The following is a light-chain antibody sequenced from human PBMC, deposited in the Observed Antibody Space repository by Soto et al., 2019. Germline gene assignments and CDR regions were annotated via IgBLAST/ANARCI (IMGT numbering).Light chain of an antibody. CDR1: QSISTY. Sequence: EVVLTQSPATLSLSPREIATLSCTASQSISTYLTWYQHKPGQAPRLLIYDASRRAPGIPARFSGSGSGTEFTLTISSLEPEDFAVYYCQQRRNWPPLTFGGGTKVEIK. CDR3: QQRRNWPPLT. J-gene: IGKJ4*01. V-gene: IGKV3-11*01. CDR2: DAS.